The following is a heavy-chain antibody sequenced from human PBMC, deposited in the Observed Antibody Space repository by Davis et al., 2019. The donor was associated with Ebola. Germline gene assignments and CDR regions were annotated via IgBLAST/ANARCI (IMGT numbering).Heavy chain of an antibody. CDR2: INPNSGGT. D-gene: IGHD4-23*01. CDR1: GYTFTGYY. CDR3: ARGWLRWWFDP. J-gene: IGHJ5*02. V-gene: IGHV1-2*02. Sequence: ASVKVSCKASGYTFTGYYMHWVRQAPGQGLEWMGWINPNSGGTNYAQKFQGRVTITRDTSASTAYMELSSLRSEDTAVYYCARGWLRWWFDPWGQGTLVTVSS.